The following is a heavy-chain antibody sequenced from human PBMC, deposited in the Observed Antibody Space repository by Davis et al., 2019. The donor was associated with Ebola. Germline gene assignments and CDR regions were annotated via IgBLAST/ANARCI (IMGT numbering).Heavy chain of an antibody. J-gene: IGHJ1*01. V-gene: IGHV3-33*08. CDR3: VSDPPNSGFNFRD. D-gene: IGHD3-22*01. CDR2: IWANGDHR. Sequence: PGGSLRLSCAASGISFNIHAMHWVRQAPGKGLEWVAFIWANGDHRDYADSVKGRFTISRDNSKNTLDLQMDSLRAEDTAVYYCVSDPPNSGFNFRDWGQGAQVAVSS. CDR1: GISFNIHA.